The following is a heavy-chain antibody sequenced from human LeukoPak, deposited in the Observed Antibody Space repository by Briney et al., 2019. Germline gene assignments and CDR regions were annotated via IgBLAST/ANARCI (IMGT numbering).Heavy chain of an antibody. V-gene: IGHV3-15*01. Sequence: TGGSLRLSCAASGFTFSSYWMSWVRQAPGKGLEWVGRIKSRTDGGTTDYAAAVKGRFTISRDDSENTAYLQMNSLKIEDTAVYYCSTHPTSGFWGQGTLVTVSS. CDR2: IKSRTDGGTT. D-gene: IGHD2-15*01. CDR1: GFTFSSYW. J-gene: IGHJ4*02. CDR3: STHPTSGF.